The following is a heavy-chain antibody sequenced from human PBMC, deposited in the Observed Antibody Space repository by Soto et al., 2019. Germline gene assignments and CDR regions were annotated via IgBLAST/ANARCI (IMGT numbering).Heavy chain of an antibody. CDR2: IIPIFGTA. CDR3: ARDRGEYSSSFYWFDP. D-gene: IGHD6-6*01. V-gene: IGHV1-69*06. J-gene: IGHJ5*02. CDR1: GGTFSSYA. Sequence: HVQLVQSGAEVKKPGSSVKVSCKASGGTFSSYAISWVRQAPGQGLEWMGGIIPIFGTANYAQKFQGRVTITADKSTSTAYMGLSSLRSEDTAVYYCARDRGEYSSSFYWFDPLGQGTLVTVAS.